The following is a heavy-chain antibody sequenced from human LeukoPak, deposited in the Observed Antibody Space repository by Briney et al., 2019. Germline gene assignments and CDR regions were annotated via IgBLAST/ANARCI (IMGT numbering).Heavy chain of an antibody. V-gene: IGHV1-2*02. CDR2: INPESGGT. D-gene: IGHD1-26*01. CDR1: GYTFTGYY. J-gene: IGHJ4*02. CDR3: ARLPVIVGAWSPIDY. Sequence: ASVKVSCKASGYTFTGYYMHWVRQAPGQGLEWMGWINPESGGTNYAQKFQGRVTMTRDTSISTAYLELTSPRSDDTAVYYCARLPVIVGAWSPIDYWGQGTRVTVSS.